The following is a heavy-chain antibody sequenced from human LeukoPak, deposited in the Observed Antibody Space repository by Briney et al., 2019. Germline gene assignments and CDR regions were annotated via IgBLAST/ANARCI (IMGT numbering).Heavy chain of an antibody. J-gene: IGHJ4*02. CDR3: ARMTTGHDY. D-gene: IGHD4-17*01. Sequence: PSETLSLTCGVSGTSFTSYYWSWIRQTPGKGLEWIGEVNHSGYTNMNPSLKSRVTISVDTSKNQFSLMMTSVTAADTAVYFCARMTTGHDYWGQRTLVTVSS. V-gene: IGHV4-34*01. CDR1: GTSFTSYY. CDR2: VNHSGYT.